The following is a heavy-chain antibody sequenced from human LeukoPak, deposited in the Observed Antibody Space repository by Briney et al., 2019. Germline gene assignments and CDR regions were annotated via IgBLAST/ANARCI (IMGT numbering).Heavy chain of an antibody. J-gene: IGHJ6*02. CDR2: ITTSGMTI. CDR1: GFTFSDYY. CDR3: ARCKAGRPYYYYYGMDA. V-gene: IGHV3-11*01. D-gene: IGHD6-6*01. Sequence: GGSLRLSCAASGFTFSDYYMSWLRQAPGKGLEWLSFITTSGMTIYYADSVKGRFTISRDNANSSLYLQMNTLRAEDTAVYYCARCKAGRPYYYYYGMDAWGQGTTVTVSS.